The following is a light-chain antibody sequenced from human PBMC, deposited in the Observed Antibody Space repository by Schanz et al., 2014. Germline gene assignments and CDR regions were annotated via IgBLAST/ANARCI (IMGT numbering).Light chain of an antibody. CDR1: QSVGAN. J-gene: IGKJ1*01. CDR3: QQYNIWPPVT. V-gene: IGKV3-15*01. CDR2: GAS. Sequence: EIVVTQSPATLSVSPGERATLSCRASQSVGANLAWYQHKPGQAPRLLIYGASTRATGIPARFSGSGSGTEFTLTISSLQSEDFAVYYCQQYNIWPPVTFGQGTKVDIK.